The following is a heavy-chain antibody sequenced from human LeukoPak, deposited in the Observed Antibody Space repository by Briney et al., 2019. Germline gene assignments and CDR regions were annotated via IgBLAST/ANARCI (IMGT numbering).Heavy chain of an antibody. CDR1: GGSFSGYY. Sequence: ASETLSLTCAVYGGSFSGYYWSRIRQPPGKGLEWIGEINHSGSTNYNPSLKSRVTISVDTSKNQFSLKLSSVTAADTAVYYCARGRGIAARPGLFDYWGKGTLVTVSS. CDR3: ARGRGIAARPGLFDY. CDR2: INHSGST. V-gene: IGHV4-34*01. J-gene: IGHJ4*02. D-gene: IGHD6-6*01.